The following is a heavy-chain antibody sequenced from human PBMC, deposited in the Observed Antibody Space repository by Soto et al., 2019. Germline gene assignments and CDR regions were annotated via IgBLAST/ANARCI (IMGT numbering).Heavy chain of an antibody. V-gene: IGHV4-4*02. CDR2: IYHSGST. CDR3: ARRGARIEAVGLSTGFDP. D-gene: IGHD6-13*01. Sequence: SETLSLTCAVSGGSISSSNWWSWVRQPPGKGLEWIGEIYHSGSTNYNPSLKSRVTISVDTSKNHLSLELSSVTATDTAVYFCARRGARIEAVGLSTGFDPWGQGTLVTVSS. CDR1: GGSISSSNW. J-gene: IGHJ5*02.